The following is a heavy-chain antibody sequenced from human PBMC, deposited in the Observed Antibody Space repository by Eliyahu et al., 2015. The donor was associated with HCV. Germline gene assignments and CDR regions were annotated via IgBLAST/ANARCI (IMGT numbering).Heavy chain of an antibody. D-gene: IGHD6-19*01. J-gene: IGHJ5*02. V-gene: IGHV4-59*01. CDR1: GGSITTYY. Sequence: QVQLQESGPGLVKPSETLSLTCTVXGGSITTYYWSWIRQPPGQGLEWIGYIHYSGSTNYNPSLKSRVTISVDTSKNQFSLNLTSVTAADTAMYYCASGGGGIAVTGTGGWFDPWGQGTLVTVSS. CDR2: IHYSGST. CDR3: ASGGGGIAVTGTGGWFDP.